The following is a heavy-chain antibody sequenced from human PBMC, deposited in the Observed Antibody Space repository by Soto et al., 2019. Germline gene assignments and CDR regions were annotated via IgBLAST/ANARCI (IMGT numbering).Heavy chain of an antibody. V-gene: IGHV3-23*01. J-gene: IGHJ4*02. D-gene: IGHD3-3*01. CDR3: AKGPAKGYDFWSGYYFDY. CDR1: GFTFSSYA. CDR2: ISGSGGST. Sequence: EVQLLESGGGLVQPGGSLRLSCAASGFTFSSYAMSWVRQAPGKGLEWVSAISGSGGSTYYADSVKGRFTISRDNSKNTLYLQMNCLRAEDTAVYYCAKGPAKGYDFWSGYYFDYWGQGTLVTVSS.